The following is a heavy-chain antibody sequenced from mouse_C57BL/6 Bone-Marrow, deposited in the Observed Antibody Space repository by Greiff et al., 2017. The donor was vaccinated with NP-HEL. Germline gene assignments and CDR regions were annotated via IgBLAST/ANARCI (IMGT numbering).Heavy chain of an antibody. J-gene: IGHJ4*01. V-gene: IGHV1-50*01. D-gene: IGHD1-1*01. Sequence: VKLQESGAELVKPGASVKLSCKASGYTFTSYWMQWVKQRPGQGLEWIGEIDPSDSYTNYNQKFKGKATLTVDTSSSTAYMQLSSLTSEDSAVYYCARWGLLRRAMDYWGQGTSVTVSS. CDR2: IDPSDSYT. CDR1: GYTFTSYW. CDR3: ARWGLLRRAMDY.